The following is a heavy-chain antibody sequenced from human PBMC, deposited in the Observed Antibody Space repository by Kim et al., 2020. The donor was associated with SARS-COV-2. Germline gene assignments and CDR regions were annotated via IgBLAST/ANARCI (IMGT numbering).Heavy chain of an antibody. CDR3: ARDGRYCTSSNCRGDGFDI. J-gene: IGHJ3*02. V-gene: IGHV3-48*03. Sequence: KGRFTISRDNAKNSLYLQMNSLRVEDTAVYYCARDGRYCTSSNCRGDGFDIWGRGSLVTVSS. D-gene: IGHD2-8*01.